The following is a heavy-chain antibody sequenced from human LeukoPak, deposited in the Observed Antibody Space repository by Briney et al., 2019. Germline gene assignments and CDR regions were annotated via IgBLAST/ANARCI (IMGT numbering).Heavy chain of an antibody. Sequence: PGRSLRLSCAASGFTFSSYSMNWVRQAPGKGLEWVSYISSSSSNIFYADSFKGRFTISRDNAQDSLYLQMNSLRAEDTAVYYCARDPPGAHFDYWGQGTLVTVSS. D-gene: IGHD7-27*01. CDR3: ARDPPGAHFDY. V-gene: IGHV3-21*01. CDR2: ISSSSSNI. CDR1: GFTFSSYS. J-gene: IGHJ4*02.